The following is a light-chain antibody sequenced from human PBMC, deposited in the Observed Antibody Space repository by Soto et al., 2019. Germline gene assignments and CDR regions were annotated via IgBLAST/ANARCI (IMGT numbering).Light chain of an antibody. CDR1: QSISPF. J-gene: IGKJ5*01. CDR2: ESS. CDR3: QHSSSDLIT. Sequence: DIQLTQSPPSLSASVGERVTITCRASQSISPFLNWYQCKPGKPPKLLIYESSNLRGGVSSRFSGSGSGTDFTLTIDRLQSDDFATYYCQHSSSDLITFGQGTRLEIK. V-gene: IGKV1-39*01.